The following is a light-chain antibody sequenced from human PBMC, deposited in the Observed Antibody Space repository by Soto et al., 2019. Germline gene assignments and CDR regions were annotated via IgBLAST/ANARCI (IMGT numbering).Light chain of an antibody. CDR2: GAS. Sequence: EIVMTQSPATLSVSPGERATIPCRASQNVSANLAWYKQKPGQAPSLFFYGASTRATGIPASFSGSGSGTEFTLTISSLQSEDVAVYYCQQYDNWPRTFGQGTRWIS. CDR1: QNVSAN. V-gene: IGKV3-15*01. CDR3: QQYDNWPRT. J-gene: IGKJ1*01.